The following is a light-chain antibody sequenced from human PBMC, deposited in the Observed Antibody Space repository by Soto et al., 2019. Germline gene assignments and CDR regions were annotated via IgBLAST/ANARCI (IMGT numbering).Light chain of an antibody. J-gene: IGKJ3*01. CDR1: QSISSY. V-gene: IGKV1-39*01. CDR2: AAS. Sequence: DIQMTQSPSSLSASVGDRVTITCRASQSISSYLNWYQQKPGKAPKLLIYAASSLQSGVPSRFSGSASGTDFTLTISSLQPEDFATYYCQRSYSTPITFGPGTKVDIK. CDR3: QRSYSTPIT.